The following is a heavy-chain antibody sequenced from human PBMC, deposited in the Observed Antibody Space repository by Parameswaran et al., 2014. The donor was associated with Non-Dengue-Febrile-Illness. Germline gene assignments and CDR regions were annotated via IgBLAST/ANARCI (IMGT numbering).Heavy chain of an antibody. CDR3: GRDRRFDFWSGYYSLDDAFDI. D-gene: IGHD3-3*01. Sequence: VRQMPGKGLEWVSVIWYDGSNKYYADSVQGRFTISRDNSKNTLYLQMNSLRGEDTAVYYCGRDRRFDFWSGYYSLDDAFDIWGQGTMVTVSS. V-gene: IGHV3-33*01. CDR2: IWYDGSNK. J-gene: IGHJ3*02.